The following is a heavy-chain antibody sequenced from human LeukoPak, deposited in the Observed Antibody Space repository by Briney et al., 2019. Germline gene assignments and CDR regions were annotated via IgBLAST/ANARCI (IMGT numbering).Heavy chain of an antibody. CDR3: AKGYDYSNYLFDY. V-gene: IGHV3-30*04. CDR1: GFTFSNYA. J-gene: IGHJ4*02. Sequence: GGSLRLSCAASGFTFSNYAMHWVRQAPGKGLEWVAVIGDDGSNKYYVDSVKGRFTISRDNSKNTLYLQMNSLRAEDTAVYYCAKGYDYSNYLFDYWGQGTLVTVSS. D-gene: IGHD4-11*01. CDR2: IGDDGSNK.